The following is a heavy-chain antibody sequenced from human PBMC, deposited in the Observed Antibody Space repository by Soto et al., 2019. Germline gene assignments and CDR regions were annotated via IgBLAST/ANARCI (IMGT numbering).Heavy chain of an antibody. CDR2: INPSGGST. CDR3: ARDPSSSWYVRDNYYYGMDV. D-gene: IGHD6-13*01. CDR1: GYTFTSYY. Sequence: ASVKVSCKASGYTFTSYYMHWVRQSPGQGLEWMGIINPSGGSTSYAQKLQGRVTMTRDTSTSTVYMELSSLRSEDTAVYYCARDPSSSWYVRDNYYYGMDVWGQGTTVTVSS. J-gene: IGHJ6*02. V-gene: IGHV1-46*01.